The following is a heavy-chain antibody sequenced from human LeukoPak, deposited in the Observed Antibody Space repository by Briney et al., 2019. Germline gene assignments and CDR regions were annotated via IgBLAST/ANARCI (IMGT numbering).Heavy chain of an antibody. V-gene: IGHV1-24*01. CDR2: FDPEDGET. Sequence: ASVKVSCKVSGYTLTELSMHWVRQAPGKGLEWMGGFDPEDGETIYAQKFQGRVTMTEDTSTDTAYMELSSLRSEDTAVYYCATDWYYDFWSGPTSWGQGTLVTVSS. CDR3: ATDWYYDFWSGPTS. J-gene: IGHJ5*02. D-gene: IGHD3-3*01. CDR1: GYTLTELS.